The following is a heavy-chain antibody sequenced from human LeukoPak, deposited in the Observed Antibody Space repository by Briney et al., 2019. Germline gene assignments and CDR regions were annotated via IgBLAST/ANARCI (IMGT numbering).Heavy chain of an antibody. Sequence: PSQTLSLTCAVSGGSISSGGYSWSWIRQPPGKGLEWIGYIYHSGSTYYNPSLKSRVTISVDRSKNQFSLKLSSVTAADTAVYYCARLLASVPCHFDYWGQGTLVTVPS. V-gene: IGHV4-30-2*01. CDR3: ARLLASVPCHFDY. D-gene: IGHD6-19*01. J-gene: IGHJ4*02. CDR2: IYHSGST. CDR1: GGSISSGGYS.